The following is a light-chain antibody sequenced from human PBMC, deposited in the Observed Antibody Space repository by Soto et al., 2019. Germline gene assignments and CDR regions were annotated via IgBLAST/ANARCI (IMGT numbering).Light chain of an antibody. V-gene: IGLV2-23*02. CDR1: SSYVGSYNL. CDR3: CSYAGSSTSVV. Sequence: QSALTQPASVSGSPGQSITISCTGTSSYVGSYNLVSWYQQHPGKAPKLMIYEVSKRPSGVSNRFSGSKSGNTASLTISGLQAEDEADYYCCSYAGSSTSVVFGGGTKLTVL. CDR2: EVS. J-gene: IGLJ2*01.